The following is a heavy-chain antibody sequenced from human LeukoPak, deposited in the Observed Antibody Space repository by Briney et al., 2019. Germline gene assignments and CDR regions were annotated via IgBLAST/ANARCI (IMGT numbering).Heavy chain of an antibody. Sequence: SETLSLTCTVSGGSISSGSYYWSWIRQPAGKGLEWIGRIYTSGSTNYNPSLKSRVTISVDTSKNQFSLKLSSVTAADTAVYYCARKDIYDYVWGSYRLHWGQGTLVTVSS. D-gene: IGHD3-16*02. CDR2: IYTSGST. CDR3: ARKDIYDYVWGSYRLH. CDR1: GGSISSGSYY. J-gene: IGHJ4*02. V-gene: IGHV4-61*02.